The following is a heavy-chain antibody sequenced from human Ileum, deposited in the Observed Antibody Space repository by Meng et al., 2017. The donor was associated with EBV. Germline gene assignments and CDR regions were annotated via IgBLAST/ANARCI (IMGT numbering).Heavy chain of an antibody. D-gene: IGHD3-10*01. J-gene: IGHJ4*02. V-gene: IGHV3-74*01. CDR2: ICHDESTM. CDR3: IRDFREADY. CDR1: VVTFSSYC. Sequence: GGAGGGLVPPGGLLRLSCAASVVTFSSYCMHWVRQAPGKGPVWVSRICHDESTMNYADSVKGRFTISRDNAKNTVYLQMNSLRPEDTAVYYCIRDFREADYWGQGTLVTVSS.